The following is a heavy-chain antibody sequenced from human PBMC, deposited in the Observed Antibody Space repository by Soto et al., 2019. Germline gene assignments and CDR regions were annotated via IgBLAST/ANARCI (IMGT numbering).Heavy chain of an antibody. CDR2: IYHSGST. D-gene: IGHD5-12*01. CDR1: GGSSLTSDS. V-gene: IGHV4-4*03. Sequence: SPETLCHHYTVAGGSSLTSDSENCVRQPPGKGLEWIGEIYHSGSTNYNPSLKSRVTISVDKSKNQFSLKLSSVTAADTAVYYCARAAAGGYSAYEVFDYWGQGTLVTVS. J-gene: IGHJ4*02. CDR3: ARAAAGGYSAYEVFDY.